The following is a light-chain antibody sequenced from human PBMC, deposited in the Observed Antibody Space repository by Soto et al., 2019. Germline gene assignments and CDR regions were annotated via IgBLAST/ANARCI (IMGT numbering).Light chain of an antibody. V-gene: IGLV2-14*01. Sequence: QSALTQPASVSGSPGQSITISCTATSSVFGDFNYVSWYQHHPGKAPKLMIYEVNHRPSGISNRFSGSKSVNTASLTISGLQAEDEADYYCTSNTNTNTPVVFGGGTKLTVL. CDR1: SSVFGDFNY. CDR2: EVN. J-gene: IGLJ2*01. CDR3: TSNTNTNTPVV.